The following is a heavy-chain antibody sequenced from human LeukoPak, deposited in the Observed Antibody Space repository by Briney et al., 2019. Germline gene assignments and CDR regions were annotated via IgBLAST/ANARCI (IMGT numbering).Heavy chain of an antibody. D-gene: IGHD2-15*01. CDR2: MNPNSGNT. J-gene: IGHJ4*02. V-gene: IGHV1-8*03. CDR3: ARSGYCSGGSCSDYFDY. CDR1: GYTFTGYY. Sequence: ASVKVSCKASGYTFTGYYMHWVRQATGQGLEWMGWMNPNSGNTGYAQKFQGRVTITRNTSISTAYMELSSLRSEDTAVYYCARSGYCSGGSCSDYFDYWGQGTLVTVSS.